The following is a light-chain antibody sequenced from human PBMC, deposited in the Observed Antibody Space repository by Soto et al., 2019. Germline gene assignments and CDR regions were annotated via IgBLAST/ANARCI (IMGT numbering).Light chain of an antibody. J-gene: IGKJ4*01. Sequence: DIQMTQSPSTLSASVGDRVTTTCRASQSISSWLAWYQQKLGRAPRLLIYDASSLESGVPSRFSGSGYGTEFTLTISSLQPDDFATYYCQQCNTDSSLTFGGGTKVEIK. CDR2: DAS. CDR3: QQCNTDSSLT. V-gene: IGKV1-5*01. CDR1: QSISSW.